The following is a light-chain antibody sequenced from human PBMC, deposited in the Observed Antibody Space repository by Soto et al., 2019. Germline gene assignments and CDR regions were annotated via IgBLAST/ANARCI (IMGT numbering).Light chain of an antibody. CDR3: QSYDISLHNSV. CDR1: TSNIWAPYD. Sequence: QSVLYHVSSVSGAPGQRVSISWTGSTSNIWAPYDVHWYQHLPGTAPKLLIYGDNKRPSGVPDRFSGSKSGTEASLAITRLQAEDEADYYCQSYDISLHNSVFGTRSQLTV. V-gene: IGLV1-40*01. J-gene: IGLJ1*01. CDR2: GDN.